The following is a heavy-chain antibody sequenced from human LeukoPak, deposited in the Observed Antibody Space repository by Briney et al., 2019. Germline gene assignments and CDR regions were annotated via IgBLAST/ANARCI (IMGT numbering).Heavy chain of an antibody. CDR3: ARSWLLPERDYYFDY. Sequence: PSETLSLTCTVSGGSISSSTFYWSWIRQPPGKGLEWIGYIYYSGSTNYNPSLKSRVTISVDTSKNQFSLKLSSVTAADTAVYYCARSWLLPERDYYFDYWGQGTLVTVSS. V-gene: IGHV4-61*01. CDR2: IYYSGST. J-gene: IGHJ4*02. CDR1: GGSISSSTFY. D-gene: IGHD3-22*01.